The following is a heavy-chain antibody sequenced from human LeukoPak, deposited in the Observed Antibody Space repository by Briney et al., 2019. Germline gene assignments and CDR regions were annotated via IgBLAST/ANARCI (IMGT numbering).Heavy chain of an antibody. Sequence: GGSLRLSCAASGFTFSVYYMFWVRQAPGKGLVWVSNISPDATNSKYADFVEGRFAISRDNAKNTLYLQLNSLRVEDAAVYYCATGYRSAYSWDSWGQGTLVTVSS. D-gene: IGHD5-12*01. CDR2: ISPDATNS. CDR1: GFTFSVYY. CDR3: ATGYRSAYSWDS. J-gene: IGHJ4*02. V-gene: IGHV3-74*03.